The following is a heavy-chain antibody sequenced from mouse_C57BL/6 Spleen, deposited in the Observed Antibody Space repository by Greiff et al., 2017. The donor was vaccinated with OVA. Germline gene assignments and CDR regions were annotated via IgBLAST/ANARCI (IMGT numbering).Heavy chain of an antibody. Sequence: VKLVESGPGLVAPSQSLSITCTVSGFSLTSYGVDWVRQPPGKGLEWLGVIWGGGSTNYNSALMSRLSISKDNSKSQVFLKMNSLQTDDTAMYYCAKHEGFITTAPGAMDYWGQGTSVTVSS. CDR1: GFSLTSYG. V-gene: IGHV2-9*01. J-gene: IGHJ4*01. CDR2: IWGGGST. D-gene: IGHD1-1*01. CDR3: AKHEGFITTAPGAMDY.